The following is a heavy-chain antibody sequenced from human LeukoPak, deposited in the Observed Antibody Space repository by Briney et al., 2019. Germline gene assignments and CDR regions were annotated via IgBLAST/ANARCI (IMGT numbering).Heavy chain of an antibody. Sequence: TGGSLRLSCAAPGFTFSSYWMHWARQAPGKGLVWVSRIISDGSSTSYADSVKGRFTISRDNAKNTLYLQMNSLRAEDTAVYYCAREHVDLAVAASGPLDIWGLGTMVTVSS. D-gene: IGHD6-19*01. V-gene: IGHV3-74*01. J-gene: IGHJ3*02. CDR1: GFTFSSYW. CDR3: AREHVDLAVAASGPLDI. CDR2: IISDGSST.